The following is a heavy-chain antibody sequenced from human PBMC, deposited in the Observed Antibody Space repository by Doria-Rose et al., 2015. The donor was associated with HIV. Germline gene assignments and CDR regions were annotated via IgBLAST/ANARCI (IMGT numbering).Heavy chain of an antibody. Sequence: TLKESGPVLVKPTEALTLTCTVSGVSLSSPGMGVSWIRQPPGKALEWLANIFSDDDRSYKTSLKSRLTISRGTSKSQVVLTMTDMDPVDTATYYCARIKSSRWYHKYYFDFWGQGTLVIVSA. J-gene: IGHJ4*02. CDR2: IFSDDDR. V-gene: IGHV2-26*01. CDR3: ARIKSSRWYHKYYFDF. CDR1: GVSLSSPGMG. D-gene: IGHD6-13*01.